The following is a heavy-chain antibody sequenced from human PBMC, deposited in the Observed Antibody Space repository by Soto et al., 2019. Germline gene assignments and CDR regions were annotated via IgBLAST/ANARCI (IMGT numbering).Heavy chain of an antibody. D-gene: IGHD2-2*01. CDR2: IYYSGST. V-gene: IGHV4-59*01. J-gene: IGHJ6*02. CDR1: GGSISSYY. CDR3: ARDTSFSLDV. Sequence: QVQLQESGPGLVKPSETLSLTCTVSGGSISSYYWSWIRQPPGKGLEWIGYIYYSGSTNYNPSLKSRVTISVDTSKNQFSLKLSSVTAADTAVYYCARDTSFSLDVWGQGTTVTVSS.